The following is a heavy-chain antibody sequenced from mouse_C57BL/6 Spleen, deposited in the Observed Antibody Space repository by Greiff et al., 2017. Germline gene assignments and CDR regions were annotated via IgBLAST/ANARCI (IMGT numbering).Heavy chain of an antibody. CDR3: ARDGDSSGYGFAY. V-gene: IGHV1-42*01. D-gene: IGHD3-2*02. CDR1: GYSFTGYY. CDR2: INPSTGGT. J-gene: IGHJ3*01. Sequence: EVQLQQSGPELVKPGASVKISCKASGYSFTGYYMNWVKQSPEKSLEWIGEINPSTGGTTYNQKLKAKATLTVDNSSSTAYMQLKSLTSEDSAVYYCARDGDSSGYGFAYWGQGTLVTVSA.